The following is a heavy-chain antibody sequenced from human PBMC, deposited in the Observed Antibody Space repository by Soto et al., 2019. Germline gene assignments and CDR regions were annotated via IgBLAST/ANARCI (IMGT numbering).Heavy chain of an antibody. V-gene: IGHV3-21*01. CDR1: GLDFINYS. CDR2: ISSRERDR. D-gene: IGHD4-4*01. J-gene: IGHJ4*02. CDR3: ATDYSLGY. Sequence: GGSLRLSCAASGLDFINYSMNWVRQAPGKGLEWVPSISSRERDRDYADSVRGRFTISRDNAQKSLYLQMNSLRGDDQAIYYCATDYSLGYWGQGTLVTVSS.